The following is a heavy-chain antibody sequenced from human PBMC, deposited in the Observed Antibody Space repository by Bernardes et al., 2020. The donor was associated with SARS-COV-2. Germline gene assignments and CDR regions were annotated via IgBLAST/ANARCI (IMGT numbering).Heavy chain of an antibody. CDR2: LNPATGDT. Sequence: ASVKVSCQASGYIFINYYLHWVRQAPGQGLEWMGWLNPATGDTNFAQKFQGRVTMTRDRSISTAHMELTSLTSDDTAVYYCARGRGAYSSPLEWFQLWGQGTLVTVSS. CDR1: GYIFINYY. CDR3: ARGRGAYSSPLEWFQL. D-gene: IGHD6-19*01. V-gene: IGHV1-2*02. J-gene: IGHJ5*02.